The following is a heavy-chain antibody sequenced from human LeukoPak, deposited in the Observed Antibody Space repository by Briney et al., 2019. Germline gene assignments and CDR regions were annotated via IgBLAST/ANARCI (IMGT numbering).Heavy chain of an antibody. CDR3: ARGMLPTIVGAYYFDY. V-gene: IGHV3-33*01. J-gene: IGHJ4*02. Sequence: GGSLRLSCAASGSTFSSYGMHWVRQAPGKGLEWVAVIWYDGSNKYYADSVKGRFTISRDNSKNTLYLQMNSLRAEDTAVYYCARGMLPTIVGAYYFDYWGQGTLVTVSS. D-gene: IGHD1-26*01. CDR2: IWYDGSNK. CDR1: GSTFSSYG.